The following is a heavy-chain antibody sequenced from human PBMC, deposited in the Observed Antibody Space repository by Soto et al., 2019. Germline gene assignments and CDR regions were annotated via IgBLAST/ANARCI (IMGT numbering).Heavy chain of an antibody. V-gene: IGHV4-38-2*01. CDR1: NYSISSGYY. J-gene: IGHJ4*02. CDR2: ISHSGRT. D-gene: IGHD3-10*01. Sequence: SETLSLTCGVSNYSISSGYYWGWIRQPPGKGLEWIGSISHSGRTFYNPSLKSRVSISVDTSKNQFSLNLRSVTAADTAVFFCARVRVSRNSYLDSWGQGTLVTV. CDR3: ARVRVSRNSYLDS.